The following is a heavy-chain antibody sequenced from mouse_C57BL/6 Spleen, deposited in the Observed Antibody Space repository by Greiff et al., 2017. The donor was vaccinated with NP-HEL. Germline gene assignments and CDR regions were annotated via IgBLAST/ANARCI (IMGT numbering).Heavy chain of an antibody. V-gene: IGHV1-18*01. Sequence: VQLKQSGPELVKPGASVKIPCKASGYTFTDYNMDWVKQSHGKSLEWIGDINPNNGGTIYNQKFKGKATLTVDKSSSTAYMELRSLTSEDTAVYYCARQEIYYGNYEAWFAYWGQGTLVTVSA. CDR1: GYTFTDYN. CDR3: ARQEIYYGNYEAWFAY. J-gene: IGHJ3*01. CDR2: INPNNGGT. D-gene: IGHD2-1*01.